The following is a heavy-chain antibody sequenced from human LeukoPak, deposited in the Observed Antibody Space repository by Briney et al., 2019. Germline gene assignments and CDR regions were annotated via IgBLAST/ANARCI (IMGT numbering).Heavy chain of an antibody. CDR2: IYTSGST. CDR3: ARERAVITYFDY. CDR1: GGSISSGSYY. V-gene: IGHV4-61*02. J-gene: IGHJ4*02. Sequence: PSQTLSLTCTVSGGSISSGSYYWSWIRQPAGKGLGWIGRIYTSGSTNYNPSLKSRVTISVDTSKNQFSLKLSSVTAADTAVYYCARERAVITYFDYWGQGTLVTVSS. D-gene: IGHD3-3*01.